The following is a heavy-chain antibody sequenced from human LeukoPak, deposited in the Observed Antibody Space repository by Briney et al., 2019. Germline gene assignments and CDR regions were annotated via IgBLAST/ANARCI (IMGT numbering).Heavy chain of an antibody. D-gene: IGHD1-26*01. J-gene: IGHJ4*02. V-gene: IGHV4-34*01. CDR2: LNHSGSN. CDR1: GGPFRGYY. Sequence: SETLSLICAVYGGPFRGYYWLWLREPPERGLEGSGELNHSGSNNYTPSLKSRVTRSVDTSKNQLSLKLSAVTAVDSAAYYCARGRATSFGKTFRFFVYWGQGTLVTVSS. CDR3: ARGRATSFGKTFRFFVY.